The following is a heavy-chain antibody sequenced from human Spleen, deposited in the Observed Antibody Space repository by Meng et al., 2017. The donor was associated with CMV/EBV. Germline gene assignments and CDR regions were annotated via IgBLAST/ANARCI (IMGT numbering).Heavy chain of an antibody. CDR2: MYYSGNI. CDR1: GFTVSSNY. V-gene: IGHV4-39*02. Sequence: SQTLSLTCAASGFTVSSNYMSWVRQPPGKGLEWIGSMYYSGNIHYNPSLKSRVSISVDSSKSHLSLKLRSLTAADTAVYYCGRASGVFCTSTNCYRGGTDVWGQGTTVTVSS. D-gene: IGHD2-2*02. CDR3: GRASGVFCTSTNCYRGGTDV. J-gene: IGHJ6*02.